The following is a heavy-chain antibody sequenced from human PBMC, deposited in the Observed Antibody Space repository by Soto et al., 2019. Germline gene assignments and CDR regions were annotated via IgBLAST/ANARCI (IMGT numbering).Heavy chain of an antibody. J-gene: IGHJ6*01. CDR3: ASDSSRRYFDWHYYYYYGMDV. CDR1: GGSFSGYY. CDR2: INHSGST. Sequence: SETLSLTCAVYGGSFSGYYWSWIRQPPGKGLEWIGEINHSGSTNYNPSLKSRVTISVDTSKNQFSPKLSSVTAADTAVYYCASDSSRRYFDWHYYYYYGMDVWGQGTTVTVS. D-gene: IGHD3-9*01. V-gene: IGHV4-34*01.